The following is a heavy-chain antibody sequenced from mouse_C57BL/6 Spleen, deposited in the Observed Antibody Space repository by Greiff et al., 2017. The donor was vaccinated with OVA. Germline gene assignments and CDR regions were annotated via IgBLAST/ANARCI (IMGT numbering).Heavy chain of an antibody. J-gene: IGHJ2*01. CDR1: GYTFTSYW. Sequence: QVQLQQPGAELVKPGASVKVSCKASGYTFTSYWMHWVKQRPGQGLEWIGRIHPSDSDTNYNQKFKGKATLIVDKSSSTAYMQLSSLTSEDSAVYYCAILYRMVLFDYWGQGTTLTVSS. CDR3: AILYRMVLFDY. D-gene: IGHD2-3*01. CDR2: IHPSDSDT. V-gene: IGHV1-74*01.